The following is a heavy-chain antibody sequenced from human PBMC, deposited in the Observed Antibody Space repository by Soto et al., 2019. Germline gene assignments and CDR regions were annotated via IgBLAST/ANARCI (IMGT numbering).Heavy chain of an antibody. V-gene: IGHV1-18*01. Sequence: ASVKVSCKASGYTFTNYDLIWVRQAPGQGLEWIGWISAYNGNTKYAQNLRDRVTMTTDTSTTTAYMELRSLTSDDTAVYYCAREVDYWGRG. CDR2: ISAYNGNT. CDR1: GYTFTNYD. CDR3: AREVDY. J-gene: IGHJ4*02.